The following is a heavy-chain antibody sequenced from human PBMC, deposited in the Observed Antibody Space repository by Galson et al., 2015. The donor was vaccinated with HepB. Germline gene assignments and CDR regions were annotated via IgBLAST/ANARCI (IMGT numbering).Heavy chain of an antibody. CDR1: GYTFSGYY. CDR2: INPNSGGT. J-gene: IGHJ6*03. V-gene: IGHV1-2*06. CDR3: ATKKGMSAAGHYYYYYMDV. D-gene: IGHD6-13*01. Sequence: SVKVSCKASGYTFSGYYVHWVRQAPRQGLEWMGRINPNSGGTKYAQKFQGRVTMTRDTSISTVYMELRRLSSDDTAVYYCATKKGMSAAGHYYYYYMDVWGKGTTVSVSS.